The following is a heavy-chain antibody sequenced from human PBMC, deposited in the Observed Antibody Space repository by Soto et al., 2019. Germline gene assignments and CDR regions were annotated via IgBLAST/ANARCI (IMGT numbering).Heavy chain of an antibody. Sequence: VGSLRLSCAASGFSFNRSSMNWVRQAPGKGLEWVSSVTSSSSSMLYADSVKGRFSISRDCAKESLFLLMNSPRVGDTAVYYCARQAEFASSGNVLDYWG. CDR3: ARQAEFASSGNVLDY. CDR2: VTSSSSSM. J-gene: IGHJ4*01. CDR1: GFSFNRSS. D-gene: IGHD3-22*01. V-gene: IGHV3-21*01.